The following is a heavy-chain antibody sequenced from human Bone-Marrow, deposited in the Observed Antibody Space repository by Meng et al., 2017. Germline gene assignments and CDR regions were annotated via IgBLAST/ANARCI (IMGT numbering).Heavy chain of an antibody. CDR3: ARATPEITTVYAMPDASAI. V-gene: IGHV3-53*01. J-gene: IGHJ3*02. CDR2: IYSGGST. D-gene: IGHD3-10*01. Sequence: GGSLRLSCAASGFTFSSYSMSWVRQAPGQGLEWVSVIYSGGSTYYADSVKGRFTISRDNSKNTLYLQMNSLRAEGTAVYYCARATPEITTVYAMPDASAIWGQGKMVNVSS. CDR1: GFTFSSYS.